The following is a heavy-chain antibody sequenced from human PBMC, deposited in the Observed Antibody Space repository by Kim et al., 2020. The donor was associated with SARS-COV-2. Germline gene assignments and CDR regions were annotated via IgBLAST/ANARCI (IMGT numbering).Heavy chain of an antibody. Sequence: ADSGKGRFTISRDNSKNKLYLQMNSLRAEDTAVYYCARDRGGYYFEYFDYWGQGTLVTVSS. D-gene: IGHD3-3*01. J-gene: IGHJ4*02. CDR3: ARDRGGYYFEYFDY. V-gene: IGHV3-33*01.